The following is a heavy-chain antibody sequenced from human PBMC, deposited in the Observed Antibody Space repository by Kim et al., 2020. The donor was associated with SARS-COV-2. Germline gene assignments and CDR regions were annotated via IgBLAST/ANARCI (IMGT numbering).Heavy chain of an antibody. V-gene: IGHV3-30*04. CDR2: ISYDGSNK. CDR1: GFTFSSYA. J-gene: IGHJ5*02. D-gene: IGHD4-17*01. Sequence: GGSLRLSCAASGFTFSSYAMHWVRQAPGKGLEWVAVISYDGSNKYYADSVKGRFTISRDNSKNTLYLQMNSLRAEDTAVYYCARDKAALWGYGGVWFDPWGQGTLVTVSS. CDR3: ARDKAALWGYGGVWFDP.